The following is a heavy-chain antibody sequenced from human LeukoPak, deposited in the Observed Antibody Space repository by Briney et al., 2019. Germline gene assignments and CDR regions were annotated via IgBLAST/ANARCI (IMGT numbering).Heavy chain of an antibody. J-gene: IGHJ4*02. CDR2: INPNSGGT. CDR1: GYTFTGYY. D-gene: IGHD1-1*01. CDR3: ARKDWNPAPYYFDY. Sequence: ASVKVSCKASGYTFTGYYMHWVRQAPGQGLEWMGWINPNSGGTNYAQKFQGRVTMTRDTSISTAYMELSRLRSDDTAVYYCARKDWNPAPYYFDYWGQGTLVTVSS. V-gene: IGHV1-2*02.